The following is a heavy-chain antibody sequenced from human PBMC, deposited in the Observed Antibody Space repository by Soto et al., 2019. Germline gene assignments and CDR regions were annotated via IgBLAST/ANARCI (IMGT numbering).Heavy chain of an antibody. CDR1: GYTLAELS. CDR2: FDPEDGET. CDR3: VTDRLDYYDSSVDY. Sequence: ASVKVSCKVSGYTLAELSMHWVRQAPGKGLEWMGGFDPEDGETIYAQKFQGRVTMTEDTSTDTAYMELSSLRSEDTAVYYCVTDRLDYYDSSVDYWGQGTLVTVSS. V-gene: IGHV1-24*01. D-gene: IGHD3-22*01. J-gene: IGHJ4*02.